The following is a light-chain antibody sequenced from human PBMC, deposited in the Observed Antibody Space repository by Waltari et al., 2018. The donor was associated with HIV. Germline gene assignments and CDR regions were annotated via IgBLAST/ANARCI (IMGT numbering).Light chain of an antibody. CDR1: SSDVGDYDY. Sequence: QSALTQPPSASASLGQSVTISCTGTSSDVGDYDYVSWYQQHPGKAPKLLIFGVKKRPAGVPDRFSGSKSGTTASLTVSGLQAEDEADYYGSSYGDNNKYFFGTGTKVTVL. J-gene: IGLJ1*01. CDR3: SSYGDNNKYF. V-gene: IGLV2-8*01. CDR2: GVK.